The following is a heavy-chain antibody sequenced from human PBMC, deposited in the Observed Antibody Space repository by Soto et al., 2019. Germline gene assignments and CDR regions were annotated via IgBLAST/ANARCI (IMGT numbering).Heavy chain of an antibody. V-gene: IGHV4-59*01. D-gene: IGHD6-13*01. CDR1: GFSLSSYY. CDR3: ARGRDNADSSRRAKYYYYYGMDV. J-gene: IGHJ6*02. Sequence: SETLSLTCPCSGFSLSSYYVSWLRPPPGKGLEGIGYFSYSGSTNYNPSLKSRVTISVDTSKNQFSLKLSSVTAADTAVYYCARGRDNADSSRRAKYYYYYGMDVWGQGTTVNVS. CDR2: FSYSGST.